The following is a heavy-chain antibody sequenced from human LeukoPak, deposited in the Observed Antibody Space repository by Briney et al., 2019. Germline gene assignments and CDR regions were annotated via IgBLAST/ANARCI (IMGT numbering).Heavy chain of an antibody. CDR3: AKGGYTTSFDP. J-gene: IGHJ5*02. Sequence: GGSLRLSCAASGFTFREYSMSWVRQAPGKGLEWVSNIRANGGDTYYTDSVKGRFTISRDNSKNTLYLEMNSLRAEGTAVYYCAKGGYTTSFDPWGQGTLVTVSS. V-gene: IGHV3-23*01. CDR2: IRANGGDT. D-gene: IGHD2-15*01. CDR1: GFTFREYS.